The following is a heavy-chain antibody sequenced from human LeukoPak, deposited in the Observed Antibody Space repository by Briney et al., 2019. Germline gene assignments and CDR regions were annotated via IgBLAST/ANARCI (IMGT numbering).Heavy chain of an antibody. CDR2: IYHSGST. CDR3: ARISRGGITMVRGVPGGDY. CDR1: GGSISSSYW. V-gene: IGHV4-4*02. D-gene: IGHD3-10*01. Sequence: SETLSLTCAVSGGSISSSYWWSWVRQPPGKGLEWIGEIYHSGSTNYNPSLRSRVTISVDKSKNQFSLKLSSVTAADTAVYYCARISRGGITMVRGVPGGDYWGQGTLVTVSS. J-gene: IGHJ4*02.